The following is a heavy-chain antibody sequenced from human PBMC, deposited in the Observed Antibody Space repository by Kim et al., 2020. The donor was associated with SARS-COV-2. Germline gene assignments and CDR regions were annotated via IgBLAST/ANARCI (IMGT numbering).Heavy chain of an antibody. D-gene: IGHD2-2*01. CDR3: ASALRYCSSTRCYGYYFDY. Sequence: SETLYLTCTVSGCSISSSHYYWGWIRQPPGKGLEWNASIYYSGNTYYNPSLESRVPISVDTSKNPFSLKLSSVTAADTAVYYCASALRYCSSTRCYGYYFDYWGQGTLVTVSS. V-gene: IGHV4-39*07. J-gene: IGHJ4*02. CDR2: IYYSGNT. CDR1: GCSISSSHYY.